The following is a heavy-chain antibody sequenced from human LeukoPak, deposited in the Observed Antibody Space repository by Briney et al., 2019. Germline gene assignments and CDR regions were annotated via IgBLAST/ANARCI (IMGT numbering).Heavy chain of an antibody. CDR3: VKDMSVAALAWEFDY. CDR2: ISWKSDNI. D-gene: IGHD1-26*01. J-gene: IGHJ4*02. Sequence: GGSLRLSCVASGFNFEDYAMHWVRQVPGKGLEWVAGISWKSDNIDYMESVRGRFTISRDNAKNSLYLQMNSLTAEDTAFYYCVKDMSVAALAWEFDYWGQGTLVTVSS. V-gene: IGHV3-9*01. CDR1: GFNFEDYA.